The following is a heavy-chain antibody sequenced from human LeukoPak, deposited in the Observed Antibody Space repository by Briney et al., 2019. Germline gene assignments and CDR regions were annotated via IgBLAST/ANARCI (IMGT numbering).Heavy chain of an antibody. J-gene: IGHJ5*02. D-gene: IGHD6-13*01. Sequence: ASVKVSCKASGGTFSSYAISWVRQAPGQGLEWMGGIIPIFGTANYAQTFQGRVTITTDESTSTAYMELSSLRSEDTAVYYCARRAADENWFDPWGQGTLVTVSS. CDR2: IIPIFGTA. CDR3: ARRAADENWFDP. V-gene: IGHV1-69*05. CDR1: GGTFSSYA.